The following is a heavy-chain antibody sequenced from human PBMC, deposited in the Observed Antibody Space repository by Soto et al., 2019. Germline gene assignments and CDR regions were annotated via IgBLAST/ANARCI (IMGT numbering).Heavy chain of an antibody. V-gene: IGHV3-30*18. CDR1: GFTFSSYG. CDR2: ISYDGSNK. Sequence: GGSLRLSCAASGFTFSSYGMHWVRQAPGKGLEWVAVISYDGSNKYYADSVKGRFTISRDNSKNTLYLQMNSLRAEDTAVYYCAKELWFGDSYYYYYGMDVWGQGTTVTVSS. J-gene: IGHJ6*02. CDR3: AKELWFGDSYYYYYGMDV. D-gene: IGHD3-10*01.